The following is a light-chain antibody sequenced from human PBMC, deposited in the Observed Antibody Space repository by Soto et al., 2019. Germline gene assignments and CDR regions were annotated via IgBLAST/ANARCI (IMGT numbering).Light chain of an antibody. CDR2: SDD. J-gene: IGLJ3*02. CDR3: AVWDGSRNGLV. V-gene: IGLV1-44*01. CDR1: SSNIGGNT. Sequence: QSVLTQPPSASGTPGQRVTISCSGTSSNIGGNTVNWYQQLPGTAPELVYSDDHRPSGVPDRFSGSKSGALASLAISGLQSEDEADYYCAVWDGSRNGLVFGGGTKLTVL.